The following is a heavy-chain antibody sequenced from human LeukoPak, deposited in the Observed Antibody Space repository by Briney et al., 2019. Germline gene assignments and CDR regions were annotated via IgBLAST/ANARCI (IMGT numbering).Heavy chain of an antibody. CDR3: GRDTKAKYCDY. D-gene: IGHD1-26*01. CDR2: IWYDGSNK. J-gene: IGHJ4*02. V-gene: IGHV3-33*01. Sequence: PGGSLRLSCAASGFTFSNHGMHWVRQAPGKGLEWVAVIWYDGSNKYYADSVKGRFTISRDNSKNTLYLQMDSLGAGDTAVYYCGRDTKAKYCDYWGQGTQVTVSS. CDR1: GFTFSNHG.